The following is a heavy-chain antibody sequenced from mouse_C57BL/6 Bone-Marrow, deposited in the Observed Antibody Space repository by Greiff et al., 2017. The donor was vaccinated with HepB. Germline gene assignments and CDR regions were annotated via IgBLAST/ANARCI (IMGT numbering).Heavy chain of an antibody. CDR1: GFNIKDDY. J-gene: IGHJ4*01. CDR2: IDPENGDT. D-gene: IGHD1-1*01. CDR3: ITTVVARAMDY. V-gene: IGHV14-4*01. Sequence: EVKLQESGAELVRPGASVKLSCTASGFNIKDDYMHWVKQRPEQGLEWIGWIDPENGDTEYASKFQGKATITADTSSNTAYLQLSSLTSEDTAVYYCITTVVARAMDYWGQGTSVTVSS.